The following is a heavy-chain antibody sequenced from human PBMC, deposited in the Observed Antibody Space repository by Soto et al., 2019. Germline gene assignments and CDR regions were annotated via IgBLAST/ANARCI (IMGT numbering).Heavy chain of an antibody. CDR1: GFTFDDYG. CDR2: INWNGGST. CDR3: ARVGYDSSGYTLDY. V-gene: IGHV3-20*04. J-gene: IGHJ4*02. Sequence: GGSLRLSCAASGFTFDDYGMSWVRQAPGKGLEWVSGINWNGGSTGYADSVKGRFTISRDNAKNSLYLQMNSLRAEDTALYYCARVGYDSSGYTLDYWGQGTXVTVSS. D-gene: IGHD3-22*01.